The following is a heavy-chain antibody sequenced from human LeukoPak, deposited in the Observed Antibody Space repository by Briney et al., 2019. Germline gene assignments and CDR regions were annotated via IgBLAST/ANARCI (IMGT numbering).Heavy chain of an antibody. CDR2: FYRGDST. CDR3: AKEADGGNLAFDY. D-gene: IGHD4-23*01. Sequence: GGSLRLSCAASGFTVSSSYMYWVRQAPGKGLEWVSFFYRGDSTYYAESVRGRFTISRDSSKNTLYLQMNSLRAEDTAVYYCAKEADGGNLAFDYWGQGTLVTVSS. J-gene: IGHJ4*02. CDR1: GFTVSSSY. V-gene: IGHV3-53*01.